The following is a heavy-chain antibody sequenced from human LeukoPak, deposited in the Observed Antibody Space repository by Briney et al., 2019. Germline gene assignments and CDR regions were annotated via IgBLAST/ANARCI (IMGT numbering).Heavy chain of an antibody. Sequence: GGSLRLSCAASGFTFSSYAMSWVRQAPGKGLEWVSAISGSGGSTYYADSAKGRFTISRDNAKNSLYLQMNSLRDEDTAVYYCARVRPGYFDYWGQGTLVSVSS. CDR1: GFTFSSYA. CDR2: ISGSGGST. CDR3: ARVRPGYFDY. V-gene: IGHV3-23*01. J-gene: IGHJ4*02.